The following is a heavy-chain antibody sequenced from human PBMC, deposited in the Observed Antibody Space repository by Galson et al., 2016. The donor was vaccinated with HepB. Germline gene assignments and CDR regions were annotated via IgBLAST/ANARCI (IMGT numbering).Heavy chain of an antibody. CDR3: ARGRSYVHFDS. CDR2: IYYRSRWYN. Sequence: CAISGDSVSSNIVAWNWIRQSPSRGLEWLGRIYYRSRWYNDYATSMKSRITITPDTSRNPFYLRLTSGPPADTAVYYCARGRSYVHFDSWGQGTLVTVSS. D-gene: IGHD1-26*01. CDR1: GDSVSSNIVA. J-gene: IGHJ4*02. V-gene: IGHV6-1*01.